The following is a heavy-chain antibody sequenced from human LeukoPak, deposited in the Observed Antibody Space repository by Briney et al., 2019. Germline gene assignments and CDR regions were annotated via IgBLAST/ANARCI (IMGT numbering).Heavy chain of an antibody. CDR2: IYPGDSDT. CDR1: GDTFNTHW. V-gene: IGHV5-51*01. Sequence: GESLKISCKGSGDTFNTHWIGWVRQMPGKGLEWMGIIYPGDSDTRYSPSFQGQVTISADKSISTAYLQWSSLKASDTAMYYCARLLAAAGQGNWFDPWGQGTLVTVSS. J-gene: IGHJ5*02. CDR3: ARLLAAAGQGNWFDP. D-gene: IGHD6-13*01.